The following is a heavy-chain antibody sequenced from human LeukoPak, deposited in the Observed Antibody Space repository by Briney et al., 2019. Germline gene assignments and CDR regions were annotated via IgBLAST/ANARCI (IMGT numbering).Heavy chain of an antibody. D-gene: IGHD3-22*01. CDR3: ARGGSYYDSSGYDY. V-gene: IGHV4-39*07. Sequence: SETLSLTCTVSGGSMNINNYYWAWIRQSPGKGLEWLGSIYYTGTTYYNPSLDHRVTISVDTSKNQFSLKLNSVTAADTAVYYCARGGSYYDSSGYDYWGQGTLVTVSS. J-gene: IGHJ4*02. CDR1: GGSMNINNYY. CDR2: IYYTGTT.